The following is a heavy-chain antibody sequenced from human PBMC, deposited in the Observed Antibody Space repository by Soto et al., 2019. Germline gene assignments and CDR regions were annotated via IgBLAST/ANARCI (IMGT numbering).Heavy chain of an antibody. V-gene: IGHV3-23*01. CDR1: GFTFNTYA. Sequence: GGSLRLSCAASGFTFNTYAMNWARQVPGQGLEWVASISGGGGSTYSAGSVKGRFTICRDTSTKTLCLQMNSLIAEDTDVYYCAKAFIVVVTAIRPDDNFDVWGQGTMVTVSS. CDR2: ISGGGGST. J-gene: IGHJ3*01. D-gene: IGHD2-21*02. CDR3: AKAFIVVVTAIRPDDNFDV.